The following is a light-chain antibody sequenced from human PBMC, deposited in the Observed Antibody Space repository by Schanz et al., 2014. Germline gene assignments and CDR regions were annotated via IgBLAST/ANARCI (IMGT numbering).Light chain of an antibody. Sequence: DIQMTQSPSSLSASVGDRVTITCRASQSISIYLNWYQQKPGKAPKRLIYAASSLQSGVPSRFSGSGSGTDFTLTISSLQPEDFATYYCQQSYSTPYTFGQGTKLEIK. CDR1: QSISIY. CDR2: AAS. CDR3: QQSYSTPYT. V-gene: IGKV1-39*01. J-gene: IGKJ2*01.